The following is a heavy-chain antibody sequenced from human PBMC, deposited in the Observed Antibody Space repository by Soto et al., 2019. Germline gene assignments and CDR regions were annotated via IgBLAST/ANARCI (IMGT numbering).Heavy chain of an antibody. Sequence: PSETLSLTCAIYGASLGGFHWTWLRQAPGKGLGWIGELFHGGSTNYNPSLKSRVSFSLDTSKNQFSLHLMSVTAADTAVYYCARSPLGYDYVRQTWREVGDSFDIWGRGTMVTVSS. CDR1: GASLGGFH. V-gene: IGHV4-34*12. J-gene: IGHJ3*02. CDR3: ARSPLGYDYVRQTWREVGDSFDI. CDR2: LFHGGST. D-gene: IGHD3-16*01.